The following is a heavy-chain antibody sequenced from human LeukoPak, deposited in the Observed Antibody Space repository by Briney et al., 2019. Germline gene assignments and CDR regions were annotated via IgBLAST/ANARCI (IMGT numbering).Heavy chain of an antibody. CDR3: ARVTGVYYFDY. Sequence: GGSLRLSCAASGFTFSDHYMDWARQAPGKGLEWVGRTSNKAKSYTTEYAASVKDRFTISRDDSKNSLYLQMNSLKTEDTAVYYCARVTGVYYFDYWGQGTLVSLSS. CDR1: GFTFSDHY. D-gene: IGHD1-20*01. J-gene: IGHJ4*02. V-gene: IGHV3-72*01. CDR2: TSNKAKSYTT.